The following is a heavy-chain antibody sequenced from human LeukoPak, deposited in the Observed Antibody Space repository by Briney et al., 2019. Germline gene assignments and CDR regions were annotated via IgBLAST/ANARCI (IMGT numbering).Heavy chain of an antibody. Sequence: GGSLRLSCAASGFTFSSYAMSWVRQAPEKGLEWVSAISGSGGSTYYADSVKGRFTISRDNSKNTLYLQMNSLRAEDTAVYYCAKDLDCSSTSCYPDYWGQGTLVTVSS. J-gene: IGHJ4*02. CDR1: GFTFSSYA. CDR2: ISGSGGST. CDR3: AKDLDCSSTSCYPDY. V-gene: IGHV3-23*01. D-gene: IGHD2-2*01.